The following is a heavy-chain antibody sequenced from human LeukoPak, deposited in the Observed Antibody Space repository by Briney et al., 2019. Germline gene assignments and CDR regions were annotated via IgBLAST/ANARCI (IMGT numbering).Heavy chain of an antibody. CDR2: IYSGGST. D-gene: IGHD3-10*01. Sequence: GGSLRLPCAASGFTVSSNYMSWVRQAPGKGLEWVSVIYSGGSTYYADSVKGRFTISRDNSKNTLYLQMNSLRAEDTAVYYCASSFITMVRGVSDYWGQGTLVTVSS. CDR1: GFTVSSNY. CDR3: ASSFITMVRGVSDY. V-gene: IGHV3-53*01. J-gene: IGHJ4*02.